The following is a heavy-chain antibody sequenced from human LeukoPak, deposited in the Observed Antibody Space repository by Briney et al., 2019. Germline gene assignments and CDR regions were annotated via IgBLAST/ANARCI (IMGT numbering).Heavy chain of an antibody. J-gene: IGHJ3*02. CDR1: GYTFTGYY. Sequence: ASVKVSCKASGYTFTGYYMHWVRQAPGQRLEWMERINPNSGGTNYAQKFQGRVTMTRDTSISTAYMELSRLRSDDTAVYYCARRRLDGYDHDAFDIWGQGTMVTVSS. CDR3: ARRRLDGYDHDAFDI. D-gene: IGHD5-12*01. CDR2: INPNSGGT. V-gene: IGHV1-2*06.